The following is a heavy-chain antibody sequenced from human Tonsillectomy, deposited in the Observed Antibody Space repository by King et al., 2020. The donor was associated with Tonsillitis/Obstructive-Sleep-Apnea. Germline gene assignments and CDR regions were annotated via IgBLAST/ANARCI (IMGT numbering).Heavy chain of an antibody. CDR2: ISNSRSYM. CDR1: GFTFNSYT. CDR3: AWDYWVYTYGLAGF. J-gene: IGHJ4*02. Sequence: VQLVESGGGLVKPGGSLRLSCAASGFTFNSYTMNWVRQAPGKGLEWVASISNSRSYMLYADSVKGRFTISRDNAKNSLYLEMNSLRAEDTAVYFCAWDYWVYTYGLAGFWGRGTLVTVSS. V-gene: IGHV3-21*01. D-gene: IGHD5-18*01.